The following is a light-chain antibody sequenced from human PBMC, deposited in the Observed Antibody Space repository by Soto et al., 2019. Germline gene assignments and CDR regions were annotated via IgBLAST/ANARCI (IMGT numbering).Light chain of an antibody. V-gene: IGLV1-44*01. CDR2: NNH. CDR1: RSNIGSNN. J-gene: IGLJ1*01. Sequence: QSVLTQPPSASGIPGQRVTISCSGSRSNIGSNNVNWYQQLPGTAPRLLTFNNHLRPSGVPDRFSGSKSGTSASLAISGLQYEDEGDYYCAAWDDSLDGYVFGTGTKLTVL. CDR3: AAWDDSLDGYV.